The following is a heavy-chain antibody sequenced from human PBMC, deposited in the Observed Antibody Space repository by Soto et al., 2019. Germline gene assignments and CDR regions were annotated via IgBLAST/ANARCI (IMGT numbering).Heavy chain of an antibody. CDR2: IIPIFGTA. CDR3: ARGGGETGFDY. J-gene: IGHJ4*02. CDR1: GGTFSSYA. D-gene: IGHD3-16*01. Sequence: QVQLVQSGAEVKKPGSSVKVSCKASGGTFSSYAISWVRQAPGQGLEWMGGIIPIFGTANYAQKFQGRVTMTADEATSTADRERSSLRSEDTAGYSGARGGGETGFDYWGQGTLVTVSS. V-gene: IGHV1-69*01.